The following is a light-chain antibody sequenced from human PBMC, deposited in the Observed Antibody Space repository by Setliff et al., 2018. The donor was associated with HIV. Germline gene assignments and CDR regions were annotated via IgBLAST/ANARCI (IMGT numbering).Light chain of an antibody. J-gene: IGLJ1*01. CDR2: NVN. Sequence: QSALAQPASVSGSPGQTITISCTGTSNDIGGYNYVSWYQQHPGEAPKLIIYNVNNRPSGVSSRFSGSKSGNTASLSISGLRAEDETDYYCTSYTGGNTRVFGTGTKVTVL. CDR1: SNDIGGYNY. CDR3: TSYTGGNTRV. V-gene: IGLV2-14*03.